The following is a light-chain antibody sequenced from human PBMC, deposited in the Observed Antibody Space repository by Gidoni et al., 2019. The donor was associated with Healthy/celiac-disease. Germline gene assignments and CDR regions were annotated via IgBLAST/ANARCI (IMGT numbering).Light chain of an antibody. Sequence: QSALTPPRSVSGSPGQSVTISCTGTSSDVGGYNYVPWYQQHPGKAPNLMIYDVSKRPSGVPDRFSGSKSGNTSSLTISGLQAEDEADYYCCSYAGSYTPSVVFGGGTKLTVL. CDR3: CSYAGSYTPSVV. CDR1: SSDVGGYNY. CDR2: DVS. J-gene: IGLJ2*01. V-gene: IGLV2-11*01.